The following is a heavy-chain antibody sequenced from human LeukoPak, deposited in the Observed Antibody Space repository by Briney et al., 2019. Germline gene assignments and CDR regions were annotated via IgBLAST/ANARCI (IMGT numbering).Heavy chain of an antibody. Sequence: GGSLRLSCAASGFTFSSYSMNWVRQAPGKGLEWVSAISGSGGSTYYADSVKGRFTISRDNSKNTLYLQMNSLRAEDTAVYYCAKDFQSSGWYLVYYYYYMDVWGKGTTVTISS. V-gene: IGHV3-23*01. CDR1: GFTFSSYS. CDR3: AKDFQSSGWYLVYYYYYMDV. CDR2: ISGSGGST. D-gene: IGHD6-19*01. J-gene: IGHJ6*03.